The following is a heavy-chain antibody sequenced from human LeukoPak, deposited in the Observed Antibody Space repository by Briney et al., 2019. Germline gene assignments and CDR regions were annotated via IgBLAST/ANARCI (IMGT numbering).Heavy chain of an antibody. CDR1: GFTFDDYA. D-gene: IGHD2-15*01. J-gene: IGHJ3*02. CDR2: ISGDGGST. CDR3: AKVGYCSGGSCYPVAFDI. Sequence: PGGSLRLSCAASGFTFDDYAIHWVRQAPGKGLEWVSLISGDGGSTYYADSVKGRLTISRDNSKNSLYLQMNSLRTEDTALYYCAKVGYCSGGSCYPVAFDIWGQGTMVTVSS. V-gene: IGHV3-43*02.